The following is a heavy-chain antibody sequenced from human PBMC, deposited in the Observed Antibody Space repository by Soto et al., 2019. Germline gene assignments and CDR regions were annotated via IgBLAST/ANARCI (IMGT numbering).Heavy chain of an antibody. D-gene: IGHD3-22*01. Sequence: EVQLVESGGGLVQPGGSLTHSCAASGFTFSSYWMHWVRQAPGKGLVWVARIKSDGSGTIYADSVKGRLTISRDNARIILYRQMNSLRAEDTAVYLCARGDGDYYDGNGYLGRHWGQGTLVTVSS. CDR3: ARGDGDYYDGNGYLGRH. CDR2: IKSDGSGT. CDR1: GFTFSSYW. V-gene: IGHV3-74*01. J-gene: IGHJ4*02.